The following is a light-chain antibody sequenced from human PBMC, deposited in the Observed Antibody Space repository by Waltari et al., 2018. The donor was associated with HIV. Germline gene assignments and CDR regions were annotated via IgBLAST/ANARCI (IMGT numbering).Light chain of an antibody. CDR1: QGISNW. Sequence: DIHMTQSPSTLSAFVGDRVTITCRASQGISNWLAWYQQKPGKAPKLLIHKASVLENGVSSRFSGSRFGTDFTLIIDSLEPDDFATYYCQQYNSDLSFGQGTRLEMK. V-gene: IGKV1-5*03. CDR3: QQYNSDLS. CDR2: KAS. J-gene: IGKJ5*01.